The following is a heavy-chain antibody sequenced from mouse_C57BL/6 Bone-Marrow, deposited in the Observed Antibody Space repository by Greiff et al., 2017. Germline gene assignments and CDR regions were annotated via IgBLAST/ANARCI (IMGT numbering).Heavy chain of an antibody. V-gene: IGHV1-50*01. CDR3: ARNHYGSLSWDY. J-gene: IGHJ2*01. CDR2: IDPSDSYT. D-gene: IGHD1-1*01. Sequence: QVQLQQPGAELVKPGASVKLSCKASGYTFTSYWMQWVKQRPGQGLEWIGEIDPSDSYTNYNQQFKGKATLTVDTSSSTAYMQLSSLTSEDSAVYYCARNHYGSLSWDYWGQGTTLTVSS. CDR1: GYTFTSYW.